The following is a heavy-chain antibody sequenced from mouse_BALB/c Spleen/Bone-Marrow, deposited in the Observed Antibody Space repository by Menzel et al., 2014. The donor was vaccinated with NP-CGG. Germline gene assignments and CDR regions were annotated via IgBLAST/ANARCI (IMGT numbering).Heavy chain of an antibody. Sequence: EVKLMESGGGLVQPGGSMKLSCVASGFTFSNYWMNWVRQSPEKGLEWVAEIRLKSNNFATHYAESVKGRFTISRDDSKSSVYLEMNNLRAEDTGIYYCTSLYYYGSRYFDYWDQGTTLTVSS. D-gene: IGHD1-1*01. CDR1: GFTFSNYW. V-gene: IGHV6-6*02. J-gene: IGHJ2*01. CDR3: TSLYYYGSRYFDY. CDR2: IRLKSNNFAT.